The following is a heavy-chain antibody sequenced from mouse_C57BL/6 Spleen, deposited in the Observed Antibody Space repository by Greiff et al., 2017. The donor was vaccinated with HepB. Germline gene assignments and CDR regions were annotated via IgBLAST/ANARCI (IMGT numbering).Heavy chain of an antibody. D-gene: IGHD6-5*01. J-gene: IGHJ4*01. CDR2: INPSSGYT. CDR3: ASPYDYYAMDY. V-gene: IGHV1-7*01. CDR1: GYTFTSYW. Sequence: VKLMESGAELAKPGASVKLSCKASGYTFTSYWMHWVKQRPGQGLEWIGYINPSSGYTKYNQKFKDKATVTADKSSRTAYMQLSRLTYEDAAVYYCASPYDYYAMDYWGQGTSVTVSS.